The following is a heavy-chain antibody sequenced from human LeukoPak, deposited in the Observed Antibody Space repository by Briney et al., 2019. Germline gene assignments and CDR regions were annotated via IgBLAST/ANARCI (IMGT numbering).Heavy chain of an antibody. J-gene: IGHJ4*02. Sequence: GRSLRLSCAASGFTFSSYGMHWVRQAPGKGLEWVAVIWYDGSNKYYADSVKGRFTISRDNSKNTLYLQMNSLRAEDTAVYYCARARDSSGYATPDYWGQGTLVTVSS. V-gene: IGHV3-33*08. CDR2: IWYDGSNK. CDR1: GFTFSSYG. CDR3: ARARDSSGYATPDY. D-gene: IGHD3-22*01.